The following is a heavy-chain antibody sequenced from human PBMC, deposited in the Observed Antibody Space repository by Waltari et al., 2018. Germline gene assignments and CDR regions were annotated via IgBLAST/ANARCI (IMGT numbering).Heavy chain of an antibody. CDR3: ARASYYYGSGSYFPFDY. Sequence: EVQLVETGGGLIQPGGSLRLSCAALGFPASSNYMRWVRQAPGKGLEWVSVIYSGGSTYYADSVKGRFTISRDNSKNTLYLQMNSLRAEDTAVYYCARASYYYGSGSYFPFDYWGQGTLVTVSS. CDR2: IYSGGST. J-gene: IGHJ4*02. V-gene: IGHV3-53*02. D-gene: IGHD3-10*01. CDR1: GFPASSNY.